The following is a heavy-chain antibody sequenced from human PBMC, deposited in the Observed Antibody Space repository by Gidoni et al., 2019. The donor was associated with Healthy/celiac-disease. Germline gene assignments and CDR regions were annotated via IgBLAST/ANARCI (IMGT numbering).Heavy chain of an antibody. D-gene: IGHD3-10*01. J-gene: IGHJ6*03. CDR1: VFTFGDYA. V-gene: IGHV3-49*04. CDR2: SRSKADGGTT. Sequence: EVQLVASGGGLVQPGRSLRLSCPASVFTFGDYAMRWVRQAPGKGLEWVGCSRSKADGGTTEYAASVKGRFTISRDDSKSIAYLKMNSLKTEETAVYYCTRAGVTMVQFSYMDVWGKGTTVTVSS. CDR3: TRAGVTMVQFSYMDV.